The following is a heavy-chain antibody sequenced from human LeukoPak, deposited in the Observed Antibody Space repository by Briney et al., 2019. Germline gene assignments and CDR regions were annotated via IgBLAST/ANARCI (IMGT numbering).Heavy chain of an antibody. Sequence: ASVKVPCKASGYTFTSYYMHWVRQAPGQGLEWMGIINPSGGSTSYAQKFQGRVTMTRNTSISTAYMELRSLRSDDTAVYYCARTHTRFAALTSTGYWGQGTLVTVSS. CDR1: GYTFTSYY. CDR3: ARTHTRFAALTSTGY. J-gene: IGHJ4*02. CDR2: INPSGGST. D-gene: IGHD6-6*01. V-gene: IGHV1-46*01.